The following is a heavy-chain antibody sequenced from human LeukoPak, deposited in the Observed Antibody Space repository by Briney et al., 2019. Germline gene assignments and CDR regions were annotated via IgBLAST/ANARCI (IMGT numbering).Heavy chain of an antibody. CDR1: GYTFTSYG. CDR2: ISAYNGNT. V-gene: IGHV1-18*01. CDR3: ARVGLVVPAAMDGLFDY. J-gene: IGHJ4*02. D-gene: IGHD2-2*01. Sequence: ASVKVFCKASGYTFTSYGISWVRQAPGQGLEWMGWISAYNGNTNYAQKLQGRVTMTTDTSTSTAYMELRSLRSDDTAVYYCARVGLVVPAAMDGLFDYWGQGTLVTVSS.